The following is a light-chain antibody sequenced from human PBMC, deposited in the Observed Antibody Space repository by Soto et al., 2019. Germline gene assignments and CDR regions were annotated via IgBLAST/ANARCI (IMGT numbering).Light chain of an antibody. CDR3: QQYGISPPWT. CDR2: GAS. J-gene: IGKJ1*01. Sequence: EIVLTQSPGTLSLSPGERATLSCRASQSISSTYLAWYQQRPCQAPRLLIYGASNRATGIPNRFSGSGSGTDFTITISRLEPEDFALYYCQQYGISPPWTFGQGTKVEIK. V-gene: IGKV3-20*01. CDR1: QSISSTY.